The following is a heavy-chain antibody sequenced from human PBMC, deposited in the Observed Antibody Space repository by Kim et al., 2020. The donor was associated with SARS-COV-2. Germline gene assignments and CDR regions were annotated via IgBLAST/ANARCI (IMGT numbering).Heavy chain of an antibody. CDR3: AREGDSYYYGMDH. CDR1: GFTFSSYT. Sequence: GGSLRLSCAASGFTFSSYTMDWVRQAPGKGLEWVSSISSSSRYIFYADSVQGRFTISRDNAKNSLYLQMNSLRAEDTAVYFCAREGDSYYYGMDHWGQGTTVTVSS. V-gene: IGHV3-21*01. J-gene: IGHJ6*02. CDR2: ISSSSRYI. D-gene: IGHD3-10*01.